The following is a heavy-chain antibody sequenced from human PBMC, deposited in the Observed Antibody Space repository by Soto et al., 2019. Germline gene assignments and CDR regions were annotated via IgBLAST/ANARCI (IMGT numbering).Heavy chain of an antibody. CDR1: GFSLSTSGAA. V-gene: IGHV2-5*02. CDR3: AHRQPVAVFSLVTQTDVCFDS. Sequence: QITLKESGPTLVTPTQTLTLTCTFSGFSLSTSGAAVGWIRQPPGKALEWLAFVYWDDDKRYRPSLKNRVTITKNTSKDQVVLTLSNAEPVDTATYYCAHRQPVAVFSLVTQTDVCFDSWGQRTLVTAAS. CDR2: VYWDDDK. J-gene: IGHJ5*01. D-gene: IGHD5-18*01.